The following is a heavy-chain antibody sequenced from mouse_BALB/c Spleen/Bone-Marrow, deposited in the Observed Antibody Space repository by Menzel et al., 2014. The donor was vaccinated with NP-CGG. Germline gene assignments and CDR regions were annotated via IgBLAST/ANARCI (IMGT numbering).Heavy chain of an antibody. CDR1: GFNIKDTY. Sequence: LQLQQSGAELVKPAASVKLSCTASGFNIKDTYMHWVKQRPEQGLEWIGRIDPANGNTKYDPKFQGKATITADTSSNTAYLQLSSLTSEDTAVYYCARNYGYGKSFAYWGQGTLVTGSA. CDR3: ARNYGYGKSFAY. V-gene: IGHV14-3*02. D-gene: IGHD2-2*01. J-gene: IGHJ3*01. CDR2: IDPANGNT.